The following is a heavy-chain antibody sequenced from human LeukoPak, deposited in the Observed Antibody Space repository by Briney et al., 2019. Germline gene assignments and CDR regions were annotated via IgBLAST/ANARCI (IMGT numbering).Heavy chain of an antibody. V-gene: IGHV3-30-3*01. CDR2: TSSDGSDK. Sequence: GGSLRLSCAASGFRFSSFALHWVRQAPGKGLEWVAITSSDGSDKYYADSMKGRFTISRDNSKITLYLQMNTLRAEDTAVYYCARDQNYYGLDVWGQGTTVTVSS. J-gene: IGHJ6*02. CDR1: GFRFSSFA. CDR3: ARDQNYYGLDV.